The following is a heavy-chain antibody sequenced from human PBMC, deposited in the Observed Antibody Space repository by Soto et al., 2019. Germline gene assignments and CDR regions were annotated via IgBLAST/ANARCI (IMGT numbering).Heavy chain of an antibody. Sequence: PSETLSLTCTVSGASITGSFFWSWIRQPAGKGLEWIGRFSLSGTTNYNPSLRSRVTMSADVSKNQFSLRLTSVTAADTAVYYCVRGGGYDAFDHWGQGVPVTVSS. D-gene: IGHD5-12*01. J-gene: IGHJ4*02. CDR1: GASITGSFF. V-gene: IGHV4-4*07. CDR2: FSLSGTT. CDR3: VRGGGYDAFDH.